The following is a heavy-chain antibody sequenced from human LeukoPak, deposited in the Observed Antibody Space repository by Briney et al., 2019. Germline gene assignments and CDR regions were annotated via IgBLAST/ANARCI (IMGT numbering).Heavy chain of an antibody. D-gene: IGHD3-10*01. CDR2: IYYSGST. CDR1: GGSISSYY. CDR3: AGSGSGSYYSPWYFDL. Sequence: SETLSLTCTVSGGSISSYYWSWIRQPPGEGLEWIGYIYYSGSTNYNPSLKSRVTISVDTSKNQFSLRLSSVTAADTAVYYCAGSGSGSYYSPWYFDLWGRGTLVTVSS. J-gene: IGHJ2*01. V-gene: IGHV4-59*01.